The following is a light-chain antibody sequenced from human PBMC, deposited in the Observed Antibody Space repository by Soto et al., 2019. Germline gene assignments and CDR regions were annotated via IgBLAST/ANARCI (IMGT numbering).Light chain of an antibody. V-gene: IGLV1-51*01. CDR1: SSNIGNNY. CDR2: DNN. CDR3: GTWDSSLSAVV. Sequence: QSVLTQPPSVSAAPGQKVTISCSGSSSNIGNNYVSWYQQLPGTAPKLLIYDNNKRPSGIPDRFSGSKSGTSATLVITGLQTGDEAEYYCGTWDSSLSAVVFGGGTKVTVL. J-gene: IGLJ2*01.